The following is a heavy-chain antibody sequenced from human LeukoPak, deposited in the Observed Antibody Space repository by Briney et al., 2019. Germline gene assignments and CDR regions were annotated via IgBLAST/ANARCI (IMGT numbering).Heavy chain of an antibody. CDR3: ARYCSSTSCYGAFKDGYYYYYMDV. CDR1: GGTFSSYA. CDR2: IIPIFGTA. D-gene: IGHD2-2*01. J-gene: IGHJ6*03. V-gene: IGHV1-69*01. Sequence: SSVKVSRKASGGTFSSYAISWVRQAPGQGLEWMGGIIPIFGTANYAQKFQGRVTITADESTSTAYMELSSLRSEDTAVYYCARYCSSTSCYGAFKDGYYYYYMDVWGKGTTVTVSS.